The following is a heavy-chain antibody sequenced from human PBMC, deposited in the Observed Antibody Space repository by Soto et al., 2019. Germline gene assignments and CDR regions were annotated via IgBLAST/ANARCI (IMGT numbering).Heavy chain of an antibody. CDR2: IYYSGSI. CDR1: GGSISSSSYY. CDR3: ARQSSGWYNWFDP. V-gene: IGHV4-39*01. D-gene: IGHD6-19*01. J-gene: IGHJ5*02. Sequence: SETLSLTCSVSGGSISSSSYYWGWIRQPPGKGLEWIGSIYYSGSIYYNPSLKSRVTISVDTSKNQFSLKLSSVTAAETAVYFCARQSSGWYNWFDPWGQGTLVTVS.